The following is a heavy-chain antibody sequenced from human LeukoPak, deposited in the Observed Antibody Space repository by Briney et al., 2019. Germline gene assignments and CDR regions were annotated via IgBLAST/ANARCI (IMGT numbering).Heavy chain of an antibody. Sequence: GGSLRLSCAASGFTFSNAWMSWVRQAPGKGLEWVANIKQDGSEKWYVDSVKGRFTISRDNAKNSLYLQMNSLRVEDTAVYYCAREFRSGYNSRWFDYWGQGTLVTVSS. J-gene: IGHJ5*01. D-gene: IGHD6-19*01. CDR3: AREFRSGYNSRWFDY. CDR2: IKQDGSEK. CDR1: GFTFSNAW. V-gene: IGHV3-7*01.